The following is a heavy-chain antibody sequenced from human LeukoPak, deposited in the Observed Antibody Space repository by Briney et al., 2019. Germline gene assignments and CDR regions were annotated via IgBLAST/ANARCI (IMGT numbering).Heavy chain of an antibody. D-gene: IGHD3-22*01. Sequence: GGSLRLSCAASGFTASRHYMSWVRQAPGKGMEWDSIIYSPGGPYYADSVKGRFTMSRDSSKNTIYLQMNSLRVEDTAVYYCARAPYSADSSATPPAFDIWGQGTMVTVSS. CDR3: ARAPYSADSSATPPAFDI. CDR1: GFTASRHY. CDR2: IYSPGGP. V-gene: IGHV3-53*01. J-gene: IGHJ3*02.